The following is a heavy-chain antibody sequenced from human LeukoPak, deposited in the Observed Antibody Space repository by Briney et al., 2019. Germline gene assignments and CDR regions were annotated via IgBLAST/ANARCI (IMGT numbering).Heavy chain of an antibody. CDR2: ISAYNGNT. D-gene: IGHD3-22*01. Sequence: GASVKVSCKASGYTFTSYGISWVRQAPGQGLEWMGWISAYNGNTNYAQKLQGRVTMTTDTSTSTAYMELRSLRSDDTAVYYCARVKRYYYDSSGSLRNRFDPWGQGTLVTVSS. CDR3: ARVKRYYYDSSGSLRNRFDP. V-gene: IGHV1-18*01. J-gene: IGHJ5*02. CDR1: GYTFTSYG.